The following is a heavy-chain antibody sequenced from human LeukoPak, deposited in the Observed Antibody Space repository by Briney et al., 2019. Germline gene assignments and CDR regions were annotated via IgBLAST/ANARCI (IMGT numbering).Heavy chain of an antibody. V-gene: IGHV3-23*01. CDR1: GFPFRRYA. CDR3: AQDGAAAGFSWFDP. Sequence: GGSLRLSCGASGFPFRRYAMSWVRRAPGEGVEWVSAIRGSGETTYNADSVTGRFTMSRDNSKNTLYLQMHSLRAEDTAVYHCAQDGAAAGFSWFDPWAQGTLVTVSS. J-gene: IGHJ5*02. D-gene: IGHD6-13*01. CDR2: IRGSGETT.